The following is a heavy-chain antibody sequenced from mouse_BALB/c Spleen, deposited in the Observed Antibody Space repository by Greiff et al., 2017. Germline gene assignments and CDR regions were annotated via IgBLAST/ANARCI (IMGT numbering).Heavy chain of an antibody. V-gene: IGHV5-15*02. D-gene: IGHD1-1*01. CDR3: ARDYYGSSFHWYFDV. J-gene: IGHJ1*01. CDR1: GFTFSDYG. CDR2: ISNLAYSI. Sequence: EVQRVESGGGLVQPGGSRKLSCAASGFTFSDYGMAWVRQAPGKGPEWVAFISNLAYSIYYADTVTGRFTISRENAKNTLYLEMSSLRSEDTAMYYCARDYYGSSFHWYFDVWGAGTTVTVSS.